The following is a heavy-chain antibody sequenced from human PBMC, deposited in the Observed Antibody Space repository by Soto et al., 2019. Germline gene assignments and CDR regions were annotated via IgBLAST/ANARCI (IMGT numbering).Heavy chain of an antibody. CDR3: ARDRWAAADTQYYYYGMDV. J-gene: IGHJ6*02. V-gene: IGHV1-69*13. D-gene: IGHD6-13*01. Sequence: GASVKVSCKASGGTFSSYAISWVRQAPGQGLEWMGGIIPIFGTANYAQKFQGRVTITADESTSTAYMELSSLRSEDTAVYYCARDRWAAADTQYYYYGMDVWGQGTTVTVSS. CDR2: IIPIFGTA. CDR1: GGTFSSYA.